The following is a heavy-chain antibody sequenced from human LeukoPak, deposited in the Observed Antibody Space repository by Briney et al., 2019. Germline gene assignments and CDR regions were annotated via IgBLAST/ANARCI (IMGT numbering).Heavy chain of an antibody. CDR1: GGSIRSGSYF. D-gene: IGHD3-9*01. J-gene: IGHJ4*02. Sequence: SQTLSLTCTVSGGSIRSGSYFWTWIRQPAGKGLEWVGRIYTSGSTNYNPSLKSRVTMSIDTSNNQFSLKLSSVTAADTAVYYCARDLRVVDWLVLDYWDQGTLVTVSS. CDR3: ARDLRVVDWLVLDY. V-gene: IGHV4-61*02. CDR2: IYTSGST.